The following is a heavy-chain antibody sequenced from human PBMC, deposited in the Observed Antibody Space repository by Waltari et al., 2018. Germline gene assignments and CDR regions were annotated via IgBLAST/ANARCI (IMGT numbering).Heavy chain of an antibody. CDR2: INTNTGNP. J-gene: IGHJ4*02. V-gene: IGHV7-4-1*02. D-gene: IGHD5-18*01. CDR3: AKGIQLWGRGSWYFDD. Sequence: QVQLVQSGSELKKPGASVKVSCKASGYIFSNYAMNWVRQAPGQGLEWMGWINTNTGNPTYAQGFTGRFVFSFDTSVSTAYLQISSLKAEDTSVYYCAKGIQLWGRGSWYFDDWGQGTLVTVSS. CDR1: GYIFSNYA.